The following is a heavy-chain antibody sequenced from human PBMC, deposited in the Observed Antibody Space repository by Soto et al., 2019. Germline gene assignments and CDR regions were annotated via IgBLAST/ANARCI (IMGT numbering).Heavy chain of an antibody. CDR2: FDPEDGET. J-gene: IGHJ3*02. D-gene: IGHD2-15*01. V-gene: IGHV1-24*01. Sequence: VASVKVSCKVSGYTLTELSMHWVRQAPGKGPEWMGGFDPEDGETIYAQKFQGRVTMTEDTSTDTAYMELSSLRSEDTAVYYCATEGTWSDAFDIWGQGTMVTVSS. CDR3: ATEGTWSDAFDI. CDR1: GYTLTELS.